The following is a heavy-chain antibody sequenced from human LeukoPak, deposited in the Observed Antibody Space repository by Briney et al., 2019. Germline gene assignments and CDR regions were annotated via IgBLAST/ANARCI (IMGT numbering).Heavy chain of an antibody. J-gene: IGHJ2*01. Sequence: ASVKVSCKASGGTFSSYAISWVRQAPGQGLEWMGGIIPIFGTANYAQKFQGRVTITADESTSTAYMELSSLRSEDTAVYYCARVPSSFGSSTWYFDLWGRGTLVTVSS. CDR2: IIPIFGTA. V-gene: IGHV1-69*13. CDR1: GGTFSSYA. D-gene: IGHD3-10*01. CDR3: ARVPSSFGSSTWYFDL.